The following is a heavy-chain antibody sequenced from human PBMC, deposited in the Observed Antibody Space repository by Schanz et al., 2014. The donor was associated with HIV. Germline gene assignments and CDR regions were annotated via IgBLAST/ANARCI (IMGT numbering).Heavy chain of an antibody. CDR1: GFTFSTDA. J-gene: IGHJ4*02. V-gene: IGHV3-23*01. D-gene: IGHD6-19*01. Sequence: EVQLLESGGGLVQPGGSLRLSCEASGFTFSTDAINWVRQAPGRGLDWVSAISGNGVYTFYADSVKGRFTTSRDNSRNTAFLQINSLRAEDTALYYCVRVLGSSASRACFAFWGQGTLVTVSS. CDR2: ISGNGVYT. CDR3: VRVLGSSASRACFAF.